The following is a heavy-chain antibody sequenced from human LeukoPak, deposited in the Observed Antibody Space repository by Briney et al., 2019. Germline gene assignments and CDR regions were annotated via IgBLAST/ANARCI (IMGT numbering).Heavy chain of an antibody. CDR3: VKDYVPGESGWWLDY. CDR2: ISGSGGST. CDR1: GFTFSSYA. J-gene: IGHJ4*02. D-gene: IGHD6-19*01. V-gene: IGHV3-23*01. Sequence: GGSLRLSCAASGFTFSSYAMTWVRQAPGKGLEWVSGISGSGGSTYYADSVKGRFTISRDNSKNTLYLQMNSLRAEDTAVYYCVKDYVPGESGWWLDYWGQGTLVTVSS.